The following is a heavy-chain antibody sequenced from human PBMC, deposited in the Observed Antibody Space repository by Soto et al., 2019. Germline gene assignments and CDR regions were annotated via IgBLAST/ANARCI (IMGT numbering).Heavy chain of an antibody. CDR2: ISSSGSPI. CDR3: VRSWGVYCSSTRCYSPWLDP. V-gene: IGHV3-48*03. CDR1: GFTVSSHE. Sequence: GGSLRLSCVASGFTVSSHEMNWVRQAPGKGLEWVSYISSSGSPIDYADSVRGRFTISRDNAKNSVILQMNSLRVEDTAVYYCVRSWGVYCSSTRCYSPWLDPWGQGTLVTVSS. D-gene: IGHD2-2*02. J-gene: IGHJ5*02.